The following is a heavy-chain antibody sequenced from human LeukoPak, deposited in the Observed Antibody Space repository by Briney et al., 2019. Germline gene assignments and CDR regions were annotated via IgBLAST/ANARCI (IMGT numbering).Heavy chain of an antibody. CDR3: AKGNYFDN. V-gene: IGHV3-11*06. J-gene: IGHJ4*02. CDR1: GFTFSDYY. Sequence: GGSLRLSCAASGFTFSDYYMSWIRQAPGRGLEWVSYISTGSSYTNYADSVKGRFTISRDNAKNSLYLQMNSLRAEDTAVYYCAKGNYFDNWGQGTLVTVSS. CDR2: ISTGSSYT.